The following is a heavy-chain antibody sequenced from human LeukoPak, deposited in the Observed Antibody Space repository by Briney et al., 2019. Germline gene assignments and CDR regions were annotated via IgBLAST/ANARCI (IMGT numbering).Heavy chain of an antibody. CDR3: ARESRGRSQIDY. CDR1: GGTFSSYA. J-gene: IGHJ4*02. V-gene: IGHV1-69*04. D-gene: IGHD4-17*01. Sequence: SVKVSCKASGGTFSSYAISWMRQAPGQGLEWMGRIIPILGIANYAQKFQGRVTITADKSTSTAYMELSSLRVEDTGVYYCARESRGRSQIDYWGQGTLVTVSS. CDR2: IIPILGIA.